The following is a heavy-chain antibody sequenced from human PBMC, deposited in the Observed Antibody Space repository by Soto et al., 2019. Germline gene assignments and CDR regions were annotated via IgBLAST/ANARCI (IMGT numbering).Heavy chain of an antibody. CDR2: VIPILGTA. CDR1: GGSLRNSV. Sequence: QLQLVQSGAEGKKPGSSVKVSCTASGGSLRNSVISWVRQAPAQRLDWMGGVIPILGTANYAQKFQGRVTMTADEATSTASMDLSSLSPDDTAVYYCARLGHPGHWGPGTLVIVSS. CDR3: ARLGHPGH. J-gene: IGHJ4*02. V-gene: IGHV1-69*01.